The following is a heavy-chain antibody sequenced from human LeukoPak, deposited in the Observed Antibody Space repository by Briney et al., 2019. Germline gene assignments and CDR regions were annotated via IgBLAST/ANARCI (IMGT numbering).Heavy chain of an antibody. CDR2: INPNSGGT. D-gene: IGHD6-19*01. CDR1: GYTFTSYG. CDR3: ARAGNRRIAVAGSSY. Sequence: GASVKVSCKASGYTFTSYGISWVRQAPGQGLEWMGWINPNSGGTNYAPKFQGRVTMTRDTSISTAYMELSRLRSDDTAVYYCARAGNRRIAVAGSSYWGQGTLVTVSS. V-gene: IGHV1-2*02. J-gene: IGHJ4*02.